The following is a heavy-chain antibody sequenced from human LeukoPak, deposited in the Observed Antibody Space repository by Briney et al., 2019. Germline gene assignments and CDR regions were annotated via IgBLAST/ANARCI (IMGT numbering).Heavy chain of an antibody. CDR3: AKRETSGWYVPAGIDY. D-gene: IGHD6-19*01. V-gene: IGHV3-11*03. Sequence: GGSLRLSCVVSGIPFSDYYMNWIHKAPGKGLEWISYISSSSSYTDYADSVKGRFTISRDNAKSALYSQMHSLRAEDTALYYCAKRETSGWYVPAGIDYWGQGTLVTVSS. J-gene: IGHJ4*02. CDR2: ISSSSSYT. CDR1: GIPFSDYY.